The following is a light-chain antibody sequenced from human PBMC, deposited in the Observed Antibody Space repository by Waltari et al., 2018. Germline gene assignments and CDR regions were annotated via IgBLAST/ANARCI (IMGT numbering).Light chain of an antibody. CDR1: SSDIGTYDY. V-gene: IGLV2-14*03. CDR2: DVS. CDR3: SSFTTRSTWV. Sequence: QFALTQPASVSGSPGQSITISCTGTSSDIGTYDYVSWYQQHPGEAPKLILYDVSHRPSGVPNRFSGSKSDNTASLTISGLQAEDESDYYCSSFTTRSTWVFGVETKLTVL. J-gene: IGLJ3*02.